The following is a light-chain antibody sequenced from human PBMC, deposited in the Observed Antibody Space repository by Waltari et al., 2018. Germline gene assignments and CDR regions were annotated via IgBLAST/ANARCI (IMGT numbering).Light chain of an antibody. J-gene: IGLJ2*01. CDR2: SND. CDR3: ATWDDSLNGQL. V-gene: IGLV1-44*01. CDR1: SSNLGTNP. Sequence: QSVLTQPPSASGTPGQRVTISCSGSSSNLGTNPVNWYQQLPGAAPKLLLYSNDQRPSGVPDRVSGSKSDSSASLGISGLQSEDEADYYCATWDDSLNGQLFGGGTKLTVL.